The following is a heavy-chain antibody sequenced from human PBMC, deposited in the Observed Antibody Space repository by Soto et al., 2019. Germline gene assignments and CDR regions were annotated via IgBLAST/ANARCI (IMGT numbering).Heavy chain of an antibody. CDR3: AGSFDSSSTYGMDV. D-gene: IGHD6-13*01. J-gene: IGHJ6*02. V-gene: IGHV5-10-1*01. CDR1: GYTFTTYW. Sequence: GESLKISCQGSGYTFTTYWINWVRQMPGKGLEWMGRIDPSDSYTKYSPSFQGHVITSADKSISTAYLHWSSLKASDTAIYYCAGSFDSSSTYGMDVWGQGTTVTVSS. CDR2: IDPSDSYT.